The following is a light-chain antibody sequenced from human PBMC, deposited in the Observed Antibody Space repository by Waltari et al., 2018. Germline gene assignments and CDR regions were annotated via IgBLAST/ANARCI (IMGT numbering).Light chain of an antibody. Sequence: QLVLTQSPSASASLAASVKLTCTLSSGHSSNLIAWHQPPPEKGPRYLMQVNSDGSNSKGDEIPDRFSGSSSGAERYLTISSLQSEDEADYYCQTGGHGTWVFGGGTKLTVL. J-gene: IGLJ3*02. CDR1: SGHSSNL. CDR2: VNSDGSN. V-gene: IGLV4-69*01. CDR3: QTGGHGTWV.